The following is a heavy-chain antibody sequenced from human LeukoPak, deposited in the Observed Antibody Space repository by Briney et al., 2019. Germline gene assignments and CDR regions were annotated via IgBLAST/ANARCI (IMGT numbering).Heavy chain of an antibody. D-gene: IGHD3-16*01. Sequence: SVKVSCKASGGTFSSYAISWVRQAPGQGLEWMGGIIPIFGTANYAQKFQGRVTITADESTSTAYMELSSLRSEDTAVYYCARDRYGASAFDIWGQGTMVTVSS. CDR2: IIPIFGTA. CDR3: ARDRYGASAFDI. J-gene: IGHJ3*02. CDR1: GGTFSSYA. V-gene: IGHV1-69*13.